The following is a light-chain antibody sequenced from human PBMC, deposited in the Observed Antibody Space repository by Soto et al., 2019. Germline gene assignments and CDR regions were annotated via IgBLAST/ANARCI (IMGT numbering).Light chain of an antibody. CDR2: DVS. V-gene: IGLV2-14*01. J-gene: IGLJ1*01. CDR1: SSDVGGYNY. Sequence: QSALTQPASVSGSPGQSITISCTGTSSDVGGYNYVSWYQQHPGKAPKVMIYDVSNRPSGVSNRFSGSKSGNTASLTISGLQAEDEADYSCSSYTRSSTLLYVFGTGTKLTVL. CDR3: SSYTRSSTLLYV.